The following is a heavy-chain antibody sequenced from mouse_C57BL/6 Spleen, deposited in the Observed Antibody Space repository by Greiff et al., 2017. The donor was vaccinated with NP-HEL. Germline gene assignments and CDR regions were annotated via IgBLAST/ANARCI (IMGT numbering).Heavy chain of an antibody. V-gene: IGHV1-61*01. J-gene: IGHJ3*01. Sequence: VQLQESGAELVRPGSSVKLSCKASGYTFTSYWMDWVKQRPGQGLEWIGNIYPSDSETHYNQKFKDKATLTVDKSSSTAYMQLSSLTSEDSAVYYCARFGYDSSYWFAYWGQGTLVTVSA. D-gene: IGHD1-1*01. CDR3: ARFGYDSSYWFAY. CDR1: GYTFTSYW. CDR2: IYPSDSET.